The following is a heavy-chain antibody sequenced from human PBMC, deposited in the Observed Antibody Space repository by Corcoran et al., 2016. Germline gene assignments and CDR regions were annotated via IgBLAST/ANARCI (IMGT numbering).Heavy chain of an antibody. D-gene: IGHD3-22*01. Sequence: QVQLVESGGGVVQPGRSLRLSCAASGFTFSSYGMHWVRQAPGKGLEWVAVIWYDGSNKYYADSVKGRFTISRDNSKNTLYLQMNSLRAEDMAVYYCARDYYDSSGYYPAAGYWGQGTLVTVSS. J-gene: IGHJ4*02. CDR3: ARDYYDSSGYYPAAGY. V-gene: IGHV3-33*01. CDR1: GFTFSSYG. CDR2: IWYDGSNK.